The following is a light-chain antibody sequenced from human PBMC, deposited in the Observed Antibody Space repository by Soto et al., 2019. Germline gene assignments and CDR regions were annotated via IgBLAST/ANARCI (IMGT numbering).Light chain of an antibody. Sequence: QSVLTQPASVSGSPGQSITISCTGTSSDVGGYNYVSWYQQHPGKAPKLMIYDVSNRPSGVSNRFSGSKSGNTASLTISGLQAEDEADYYCSSYTRSSTLVFGAGTQLTVL. CDR3: SSYTRSSTLV. CDR1: SSDVGGYNY. J-gene: IGLJ2*01. V-gene: IGLV2-14*01. CDR2: DVS.